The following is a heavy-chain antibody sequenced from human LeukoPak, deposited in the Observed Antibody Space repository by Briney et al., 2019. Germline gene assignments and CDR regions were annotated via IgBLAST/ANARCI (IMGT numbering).Heavy chain of an antibody. V-gene: IGHV3-11*06. Sequence: PGGSLRLSCAASGFTFSDYYMSWIRQAPGKGLEGVSYISSSSSYTNYADSVKGRFTISRDNAKNSLYLQMNSLRAEDTAVYYCARTPGGCSGGSCYSGSFDYWGQGTLVTVSS. J-gene: IGHJ4*02. CDR2: ISSSSSYT. CDR1: GFTFSDYY. D-gene: IGHD2-15*01. CDR3: ARTPGGCSGGSCYSGSFDY.